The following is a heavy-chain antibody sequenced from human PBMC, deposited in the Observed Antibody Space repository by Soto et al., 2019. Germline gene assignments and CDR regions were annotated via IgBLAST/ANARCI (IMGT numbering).Heavy chain of an antibody. CDR1: GGSINSDGYY. CDR3: ARDRGLRLDFPH. V-gene: IGHV4-31*03. D-gene: IGHD4-17*01. CDR2: IYYSGTT. J-gene: IGHJ4*02. Sequence: QVQLQESGPGLVKPSQTLSLTCTVSGGSINSDGYYWSWSRQHPGKGLEFIGYIYYSGTTYYNPSLRGRVSISIDSSKNHFSMKLSSGTAADPPVYYCARDRGLRLDFPHWGQGTLAPVSS.